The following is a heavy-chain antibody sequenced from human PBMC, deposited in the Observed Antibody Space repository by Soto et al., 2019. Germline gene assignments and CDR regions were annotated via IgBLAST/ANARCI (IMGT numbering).Heavy chain of an antibody. J-gene: IGHJ4*02. Sequence: QVQLVESGGGVVQPGRSLRLSCAASGFTFSSYAMHWVRQAPGKGLEWVAVISYDGSNKYYADSVKGRFTISRDNSKNTLYLQMNSLRAEDTAVYYCARGFHEYSSSRAFDYWDQGTLVTVSS. CDR2: ISYDGSNK. CDR3: ARGFHEYSSSRAFDY. D-gene: IGHD6-6*01. V-gene: IGHV3-30-3*01. CDR1: GFTFSSYA.